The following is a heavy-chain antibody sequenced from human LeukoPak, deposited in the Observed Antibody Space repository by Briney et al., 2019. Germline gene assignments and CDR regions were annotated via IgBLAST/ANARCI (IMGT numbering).Heavy chain of an antibody. CDR3: TRDGVAFVAPFDY. Sequence: GASVKVSCKASGYTFTGYSIHWVRQAPGQGLDWMGRINPDNGDTHYSQKFQGRVTMTRDTSITTAYMELSSLRSDDTAMYYCTRDGVAFVAPFDYWGQGTLVTVSS. D-gene: IGHD3-3*02. J-gene: IGHJ4*02. V-gene: IGHV1-2*06. CDR1: GYTFTGYS. CDR2: INPDNGDT.